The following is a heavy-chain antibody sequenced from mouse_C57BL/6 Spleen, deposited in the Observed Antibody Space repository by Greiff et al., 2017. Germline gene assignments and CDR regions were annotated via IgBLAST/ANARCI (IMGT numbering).Heavy chain of an antibody. CDR3: ARSGITTVVANFDY. D-gene: IGHD1-1*01. CDR2: ISSGSSTI. V-gene: IGHV5-17*01. CDR1: GFTFSDYG. J-gene: IGHJ2*01. Sequence: DVMLVESGGGLVKPGGSLKLSCAASGFTFSDYGMHWVRQAPEKGLEWVAYISSGSSTIYYADTVKGRFTISRDNAKNTLFLQMTSLRSEDTAMYYCARSGITTVVANFDYWGQGTTLTVSS.